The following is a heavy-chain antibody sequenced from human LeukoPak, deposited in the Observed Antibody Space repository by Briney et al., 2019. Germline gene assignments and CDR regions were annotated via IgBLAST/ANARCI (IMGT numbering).Heavy chain of an antibody. CDR3: ARSSYSGSPYYYYGMDV. Sequence: GASVKVSCKASGYTFTGYYMHWVRQAPGQGLEWMGWINPNSGGTNYAQKFQGRVTMTRDTSISTAYMKLSRLRSDDTAVYYCARSSYSGSPYYYYGMDVWGQGTTVTVSS. D-gene: IGHD2-21*01. V-gene: IGHV1-2*02. J-gene: IGHJ6*02. CDR2: INPNSGGT. CDR1: GYTFTGYY.